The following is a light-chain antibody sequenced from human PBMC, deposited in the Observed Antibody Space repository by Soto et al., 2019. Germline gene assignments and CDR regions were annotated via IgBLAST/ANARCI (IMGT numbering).Light chain of an antibody. V-gene: IGLV2-23*01. CDR3: CSYAGSDIMI. Sequence: QSVLTQPASVSGSPGQSITISCTGTNSNLGSYDLVSWFQQHPGEAPKLVIFEAFKRPSGVSNRFSASKSGNTASLTISGLQAEDEADYYCCSYAGSDIMIFGGGTKLTVL. CDR2: EAF. J-gene: IGLJ2*01. CDR1: NSNLGSYDL.